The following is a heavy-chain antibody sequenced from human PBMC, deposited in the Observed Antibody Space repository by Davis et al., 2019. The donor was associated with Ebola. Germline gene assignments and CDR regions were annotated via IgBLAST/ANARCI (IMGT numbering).Heavy chain of an antibody. CDR3: ARRRGYSYGYLY. J-gene: IGHJ4*02. CDR1: GGSISSSGYY. V-gene: IGHV4-39*07. D-gene: IGHD5-18*01. CDR2: INHSGST. Sequence: SETLSLTCTVSGGSISSSGYYWSWIRQPPGKGLEWIGEINHSGSTNYNPSLKSRVTISVDTSKNQFSLKLSSVTAADTAVYYCARRRGYSYGYLYWGQGTLVTVSS.